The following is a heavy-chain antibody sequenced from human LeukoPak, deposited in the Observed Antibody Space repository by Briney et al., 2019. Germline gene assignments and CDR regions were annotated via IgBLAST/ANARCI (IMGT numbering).Heavy chain of an antibody. D-gene: IGHD5-18*01. Sequence: GASVKVSCKASGYTFTSYGISWVRQAPGQGLEWMGWISAYNGNTNYAQKLQGRVTMTTGTSTSTAYMELRSLRSDDTAVYYCARDTGSYGPEYFDYWGQGTLVTVSS. CDR1: GYTFTSYG. CDR2: ISAYNGNT. CDR3: ARDTGSYGPEYFDY. J-gene: IGHJ4*02. V-gene: IGHV1-18*01.